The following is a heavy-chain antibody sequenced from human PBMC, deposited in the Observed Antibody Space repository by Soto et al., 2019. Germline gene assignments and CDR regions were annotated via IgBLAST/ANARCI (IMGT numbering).Heavy chain of an antibody. Sequence: SETLSLTCTVSGGSISSYYWSWIRQPPGKGLEWIGYIYYSGSTNYNPSLKSRVTISVDTSKNQFSLKMNSVTAADTAVYYCARDLRFYYDSSGFDYWGQGTLVTVSS. D-gene: IGHD3-22*01. CDR2: IYYSGST. J-gene: IGHJ4*02. CDR1: GGSISSYY. V-gene: IGHV4-59*13. CDR3: ARDLRFYYDSSGFDY.